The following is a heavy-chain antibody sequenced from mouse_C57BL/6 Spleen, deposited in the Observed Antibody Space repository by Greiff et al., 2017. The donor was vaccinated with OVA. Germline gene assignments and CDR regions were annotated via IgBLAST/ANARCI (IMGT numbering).Heavy chain of an antibody. CDR2: ISSGSSTI. CDR1: GFTFSDYG. D-gene: IGHD2-2*01. CDR3: ARRAVTTGAMDY. Sequence: EVKLMESGGGLVKPGGSLKLSCAASGFTFSDYGMHWVRQAPEKGLEWVAYISSGSSTIYYADTVKGRFTISRDNAKNTLFLQMTSLRSEDTAMYYCARRAVTTGAMDYWGQGTSVTVSS. J-gene: IGHJ4*01. V-gene: IGHV5-17*01.